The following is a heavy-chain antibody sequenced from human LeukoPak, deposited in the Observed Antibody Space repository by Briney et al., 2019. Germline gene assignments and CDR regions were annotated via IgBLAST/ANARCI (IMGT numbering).Heavy chain of an antibody. J-gene: IGHJ3*02. CDR1: GYTFTGYY. CDR3: ARARFQFGVDATDAFDI. D-gene: IGHD3-3*01. V-gene: IGHV1-2*02. CDR2: INPNSGGT. Sequence: ASVKVSCKASGYTFTGYYMHWVLQAPGQGLEWMGWINPNSGGTNYAQKFQGRVSMTRDTSISTAYMELSRLRSDDTAVYYCARARFQFGVDATDAFDIWGQGTMVTVSS.